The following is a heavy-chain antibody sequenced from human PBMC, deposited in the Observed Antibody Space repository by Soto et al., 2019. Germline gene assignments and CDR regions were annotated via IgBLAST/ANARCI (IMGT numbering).Heavy chain of an antibody. CDR1: GGSISSGDYY. J-gene: IGHJ4*02. D-gene: IGHD3-3*01. Sequence: QVQLQESGPGLVKPSQTLSLTCTVSGGSISSGDYYWRWIRQPPGKGLEWIGYIYYSGSTYYNPALKSRVTISVDTSKNQFSLKLSSVTAADTAVYYCDRFGYDFWSGYSSPFDYWGQGTLVTVSS. V-gene: IGHV4-30-4*01. CDR3: DRFGYDFWSGYSSPFDY. CDR2: IYYSGST.